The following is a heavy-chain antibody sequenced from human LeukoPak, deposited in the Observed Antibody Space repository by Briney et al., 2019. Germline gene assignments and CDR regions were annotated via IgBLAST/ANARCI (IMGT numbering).Heavy chain of an antibody. D-gene: IGHD6-13*01. CDR2: IYPGDSET. CDR3: ARRYSTDSIDY. J-gene: IGHJ4*02. Sequence: LGESLKISCKGSGYSFTDYWIGWVRQMPGKGLEWMGIIYPGDSETRYSPSFQGQATISADKSISTAYLQWSSLKASDTAMYYCARRYSTDSIDYWGQGTLVTVSS. V-gene: IGHV5-51*01. CDR1: GYSFTDYW.